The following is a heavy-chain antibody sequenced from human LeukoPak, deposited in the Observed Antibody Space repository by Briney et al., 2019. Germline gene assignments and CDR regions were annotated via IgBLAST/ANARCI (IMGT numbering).Heavy chain of an antibody. D-gene: IGHD1-7*01. CDR3: ARDRPSITGTTLDYFDY. Sequence: ASVKVSCKASGYTFTDYYMHWVRQAPGQGREWMGWINPNIGDTNYAQKFQGRVTITRDTSISTAYMELSRLRSDDTAVYYCARDRPSITGTTLDYFDYWGQGTLLTVSS. V-gene: IGHV1-2*02. CDR2: INPNIGDT. CDR1: GYTFTDYY. J-gene: IGHJ4*02.